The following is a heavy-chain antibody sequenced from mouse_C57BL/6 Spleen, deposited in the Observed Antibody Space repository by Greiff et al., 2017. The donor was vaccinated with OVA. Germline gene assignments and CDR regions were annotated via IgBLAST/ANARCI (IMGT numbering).Heavy chain of an antibody. CDR1: GYTFTSYW. CDR3: ARGNNDY. V-gene: IGHV1-52*01. CDR2: IDPSDSET. D-gene: IGHD2-1*01. Sequence: VKLQESGAELVRPGSSVKLSCKASGYTFTSYWMHWVKQRPIQGLEWIGNIDPSDSETHYNQKFKDKATLTVDKSSSTAYMQLSSLTSEDSAVYYCARGNNDYWGQGTTLTVSS. J-gene: IGHJ2*01.